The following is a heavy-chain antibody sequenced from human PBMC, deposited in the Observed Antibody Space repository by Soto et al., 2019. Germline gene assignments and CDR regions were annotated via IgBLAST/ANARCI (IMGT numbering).Heavy chain of an antibody. J-gene: IGHJ6*02. CDR3: AKDTYDYGDYYYYGMDV. V-gene: IGHV3-30*18. Sequence: QVQLVESGGGVVQPGRSLRLSCAASGFTFSSYGMHWVRQAPGKGLEWVAVISYDGSNKYYADSVKGRFTISRDNSNNTLYLQMVRLRAEDTAVYYCAKDTYDYGDYYYYGMDVWGQGTTVTVSS. CDR1: GFTFSSYG. CDR2: ISYDGSNK. D-gene: IGHD4-17*01.